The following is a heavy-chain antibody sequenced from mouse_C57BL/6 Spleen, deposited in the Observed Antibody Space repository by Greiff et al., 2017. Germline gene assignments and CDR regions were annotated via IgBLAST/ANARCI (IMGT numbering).Heavy chain of an antibody. J-gene: IGHJ1*03. D-gene: IGHD2-4*01. CDR2: ISSGSSTI. V-gene: IGHV5-17*01. CDR1: GFTFSDYG. CDR3: ARTDDYDVWYFDV. Sequence: DVKLVESGGGLVKPGGSLKLSCAASGFTFSDYGMHWVRQAPEKGLEWVAYISSGSSTIYYADTVKGRFTISRDNAKNTLFLQMTSLRSEDTAMYYCARTDDYDVWYFDVWGTGTTVTVSS.